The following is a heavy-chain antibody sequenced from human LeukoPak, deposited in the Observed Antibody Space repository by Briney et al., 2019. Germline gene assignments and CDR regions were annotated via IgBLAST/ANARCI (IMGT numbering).Heavy chain of an antibody. J-gene: IGHJ4*02. V-gene: IGHV4-59*01. Sequence: PSETLSLTCIVSGGSISSYYWSWIRQPPGKGLEWIGYIYYSGSTNYNPSLKSRVTISVDTSKNQFSLKLSSVTAADTAVYYCATLGLLDSIVDYWGQGTLVTVSS. CDR1: GGSISSYY. CDR2: IYYSGST. D-gene: IGHD2-21*01. CDR3: ATLGLLDSIVDY.